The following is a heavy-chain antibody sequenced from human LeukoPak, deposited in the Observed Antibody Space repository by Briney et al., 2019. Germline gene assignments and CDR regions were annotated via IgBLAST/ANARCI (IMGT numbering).Heavy chain of an antibody. CDR2: IIPIFGTA. V-gene: IGHV1-69*05. Sequence: SVKVSCKASGGTFSSYAISWVRQAPGQGLEWMGRIIPIFGTANYAQKFQGRVTITTDESTSTAYMELSSLRSEDTAVYYCARTYYDFWSGYDHYYYYYMDVWGKGTTVTVSS. CDR3: ARTYYDFWSGYDHYYYYYMDV. CDR1: GGTFSSYA. J-gene: IGHJ6*03. D-gene: IGHD3-3*01.